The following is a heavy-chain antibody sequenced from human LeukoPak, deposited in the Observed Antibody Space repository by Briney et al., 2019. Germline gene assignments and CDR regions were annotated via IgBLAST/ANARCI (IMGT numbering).Heavy chain of an antibody. J-gene: IGHJ4*02. CDR2: ISWNSGSI. V-gene: IGHV3-9*01. Sequence: GGSLRLSCAASGFTFDDYAMHWVRQAPGKGLEWVSGISWNSGSIGYADSVKGRFTISRDNAKNSLYLQMNSLRAEDTALYYCAKDFNYYDSSGYYGYWGQGTLVTVSS. CDR1: GFTFDDYA. D-gene: IGHD3-22*01. CDR3: AKDFNYYDSSGYYGY.